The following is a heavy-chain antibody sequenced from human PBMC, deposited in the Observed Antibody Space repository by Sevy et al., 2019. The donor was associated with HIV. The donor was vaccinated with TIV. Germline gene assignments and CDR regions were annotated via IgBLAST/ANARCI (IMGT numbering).Heavy chain of an antibody. Sequence: GGSLRLSCAGSGFMFSLYAMSWVRQAPGQGLEWISGISDNGVTTYYAESVKGRFTISRDNSKNTPYLQMNSLRAEDTAKYYCAKDFIMIRGLIRNWFDPWGQGTLVTVSS. CDR2: ISDNGVTT. CDR1: GFMFSLYA. D-gene: IGHD3-10*01. J-gene: IGHJ5*02. V-gene: IGHV3-23*01. CDR3: AKDFIMIRGLIRNWFDP.